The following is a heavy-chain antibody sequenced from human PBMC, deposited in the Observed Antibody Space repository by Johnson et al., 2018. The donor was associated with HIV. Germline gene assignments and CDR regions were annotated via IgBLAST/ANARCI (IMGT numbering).Heavy chain of an antibody. D-gene: IGHD1-26*01. CDR1: GFIFSSYW. CDR2: IYSGGST. J-gene: IGHJ3*01. V-gene: IGHV3-66*02. Sequence: VQLVESGGGLVQPGGSLRLSCVASGFIFSSYWMNWVRQAPGKGLEWVSVIYSGGSTYYADSVQGRFTISRDTSKNMLYLQMNSLRPEDTAVYYCTRGSFTDDAFDVWGLGTMVTVSS. CDR3: TRGSFTDDAFDV.